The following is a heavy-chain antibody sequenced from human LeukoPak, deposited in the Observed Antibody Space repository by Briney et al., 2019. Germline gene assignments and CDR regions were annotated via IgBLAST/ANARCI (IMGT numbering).Heavy chain of an antibody. V-gene: IGHV3-30*18. D-gene: IGHD5-24*01. J-gene: IGHJ4*02. CDR3: AKDDGLYDFDS. CDR2: ISYDGSIK. CDR1: GFTFSSYG. Sequence: GGSLRLSCAASGFTFSSYGMHWVRQAPGKGLEWVAVISYDGSIKYYADSVKGRFTISRDNSKNTLYLQMHSLRAEDTAVYYCAKDDGLYDFDSWGQGTMVTVSS.